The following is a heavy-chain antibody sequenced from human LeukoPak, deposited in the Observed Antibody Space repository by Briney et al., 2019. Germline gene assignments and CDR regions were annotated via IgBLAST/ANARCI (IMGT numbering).Heavy chain of an antibody. Sequence: GRSLRLSCAASGFTFSSYGMHWVRQAPGKGLEWVAVISYDGSNKYYADSVKGRFTISRDNAKNSLYLQMNSLRAEDTAVYYCARQGSASVYWGQGTLVTVSS. V-gene: IGHV3-30*03. J-gene: IGHJ4*02. CDR3: ARQGSASVY. CDR1: GFTFSSYG. D-gene: IGHD3-10*01. CDR2: ISYDGSNK.